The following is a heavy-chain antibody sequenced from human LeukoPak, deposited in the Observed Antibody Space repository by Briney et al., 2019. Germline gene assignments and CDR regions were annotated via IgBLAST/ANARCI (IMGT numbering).Heavy chain of an antibody. CDR3: SRXHCSGGSCXASWYYFDY. V-gene: IGHV4-4*07. Sequence: SETLSPTCTVSGGSISSYYWSWIRQPAGKGLEWIGRIYTSGSTNYNPSLKSRVTMSVDTSKTPFSLKLSSVTAADTAVYYCSRXHCSGGSCXASWYYFDYWGQGILVTVSS. CDR1: GGSISSYY. CDR2: IYTSGST. D-gene: IGHD2-15*01. J-gene: IGHJ4*02.